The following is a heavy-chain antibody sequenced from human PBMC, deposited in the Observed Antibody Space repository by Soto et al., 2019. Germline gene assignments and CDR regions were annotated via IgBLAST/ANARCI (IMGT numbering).Heavy chain of an antibody. CDR2: IIPILGIA. J-gene: IGHJ5*02. D-gene: IGHD2-2*01. V-gene: IGHV1-69*02. CDR3: ARVCVFCSRTSCLNWFDP. CDR1: GGSFSSYT. Sequence: SVKVCCKDSGGSFSSYTISWVRQAPGQGHEWMGRIIPILGIANYAQKFQGRVTITADKSTSTAYMELSSLRSEDTAVYYCARVCVFCSRTSCLNWFDPSGQGTLVTVSS.